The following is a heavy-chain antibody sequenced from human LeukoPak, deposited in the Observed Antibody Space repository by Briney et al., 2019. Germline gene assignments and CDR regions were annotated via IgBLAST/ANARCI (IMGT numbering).Heavy chain of an antibody. J-gene: IGHJ4*02. CDR1: GFTFSSYG. D-gene: IGHD3-22*01. Sequence: GRSLRLSCAASGFTFSSYGMHWVRQAPGKGLEWVAVIWYDGSNKYYADSVRGRFTISRDNSKNTLYLQMNSLRAEDTAVYYCARGFDSSGYYYDFDYWGQGTLVTVSS. CDR2: IWYDGSNK. CDR3: ARGFDSSGYYYDFDY. V-gene: IGHV3-33*01.